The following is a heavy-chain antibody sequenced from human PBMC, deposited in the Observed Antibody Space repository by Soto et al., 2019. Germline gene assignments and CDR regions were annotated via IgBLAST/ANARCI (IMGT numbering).Heavy chain of an antibody. CDR3: AHSPGEDWFDP. CDR2: IYWDDDK. Sequence: QITLKESGPPLVKSTQTLTLTCTFSGFSLTTSGVGVGWIRQPPGKALEWLALIYWDDDKRYSPSLKSRLTITKDTSKNQVVLMMTNMDPVDTATYYCAHSPGEDWFDPWGQGTLVTVSS. CDR1: GFSLTTSGVG. J-gene: IGHJ5*02. V-gene: IGHV2-5*02. D-gene: IGHD3-16*01.